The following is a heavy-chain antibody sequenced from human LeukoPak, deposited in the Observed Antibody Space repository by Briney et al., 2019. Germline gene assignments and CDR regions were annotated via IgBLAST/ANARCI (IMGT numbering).Heavy chain of an antibody. V-gene: IGHV4-39*07. CDR2: INHSGST. D-gene: IGHD4-17*01. CDR3: ARTSARRLRRDLDY. Sequence: SETLSLTCTVSGGSISSGGYYWSWIRQPPGKGLEWIGEINHSGSTNYNPSLKSRVTISVDTSKNQFSLKLSSVTAADTAVYYCARTSARRLRRDLDYWGQGTLVTVSS. CDR1: GGSISSGGYY. J-gene: IGHJ4*02.